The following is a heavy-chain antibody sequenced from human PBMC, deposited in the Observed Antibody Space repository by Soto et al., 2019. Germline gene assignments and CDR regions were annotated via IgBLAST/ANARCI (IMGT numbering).Heavy chain of an antibody. CDR2: IIPIFGTA. CDR3: AKVRQPAYPSYGMDV. V-gene: IGHV1-69*13. J-gene: IGHJ6*04. Sequence: SVKVSCKASGGTFSSYAISWVRQAPGQGLEWMGGIIPIFGTANYAQKFQGRVTITADESTSTAYMELSSLRSEDTAVYYCAKVRQPAYPSYGMDVGGKGPTVTVSS. CDR1: GGTFSSYA. D-gene: IGHD1-1*01.